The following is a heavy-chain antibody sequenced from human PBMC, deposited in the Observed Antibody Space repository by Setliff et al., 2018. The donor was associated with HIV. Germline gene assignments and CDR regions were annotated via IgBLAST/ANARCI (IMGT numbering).Heavy chain of an antibody. V-gene: IGHV1-69*13. J-gene: IGHJ4*02. CDR1: GGTFSSYA. CDR3: AGSILTGYYTFGADY. D-gene: IGHD3-9*01. CDR2: IIPIFGTA. Sequence: SVKVSCKASGGTFSSYAISWVRQAPGQGLEWMGGIIPIFGTANYAQKFQGRVTITADESTSTAYVYLSSLRSEDTAVYYCAGSILTGYYTFGADYWGQGTLVTVSS.